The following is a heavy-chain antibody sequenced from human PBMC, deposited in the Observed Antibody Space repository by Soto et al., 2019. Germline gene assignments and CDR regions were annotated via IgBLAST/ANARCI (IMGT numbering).Heavy chain of an antibody. Sequence: QVQLVESGGGVVQPGRSLRLSCAASGFTFSSYGMHWVRQAPGKGLEWVAVISYDGSNKYYADSVKGRFTISRDNSKDTLYLQVNSLRAEDTAVYYWARGSGGSGMDWFDPWGQGTLVTVSS. CDR1: GFTFSSYG. CDR2: ISYDGSNK. CDR3: ARGSGGSGMDWFDP. D-gene: IGHD3-10*01. V-gene: IGHV3-30*03. J-gene: IGHJ5*02.